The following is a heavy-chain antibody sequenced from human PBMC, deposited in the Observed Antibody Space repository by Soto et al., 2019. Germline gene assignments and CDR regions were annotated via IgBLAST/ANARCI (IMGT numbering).Heavy chain of an antibody. D-gene: IGHD6-19*01. J-gene: IGHJ5*02. Sequence: QVQLQESGPGLVKPSETLSLTCTVSGGSISSYYWSWIRQPPGKGLELIGYIYYSGSTNYNPSLKSRVTISVDTSKNQFSLKLSSVTAADTAVYYCARYCRGIAVAPCDPWGQGTLVTVSS. CDR3: ARYCRGIAVAPCDP. CDR1: GGSISSYY. V-gene: IGHV4-59*01. CDR2: IYYSGST.